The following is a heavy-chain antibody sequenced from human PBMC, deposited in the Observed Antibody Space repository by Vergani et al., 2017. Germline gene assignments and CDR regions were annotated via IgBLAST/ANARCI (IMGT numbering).Heavy chain of an antibody. CDR1: GGSISSYY. CDR3: ARGRYSSCCVSGAFDI. V-gene: IGHV4-59*01. CDR2: IYYSGST. J-gene: IGHJ3*02. Sequence: QVQLQESGPGLVKPSETLSLTCTVSGGSISSYYWSWIRQPPGKGLEWIGYIYYSGSTNYNPSLKSRVTISVDTSKNQFSLKLSSVTAADTAVYYCARGRYSSCCVSGAFDIWGQGTMVTVSS. D-gene: IGHD6-19*01.